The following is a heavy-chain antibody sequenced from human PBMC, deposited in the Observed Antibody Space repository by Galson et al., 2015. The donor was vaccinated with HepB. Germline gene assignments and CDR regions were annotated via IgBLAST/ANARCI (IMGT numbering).Heavy chain of an antibody. V-gene: IGHV4-39*07. Sequence: SETLSLTCTVSGGSISSSSYSWGWIRQPPGKGLEWIGSIYYSGSTYYNPSLKSRVTISVDTSKNQFSLKLSSVTAADTAVYYCARGVGSGWPYYYYGMDVWGQGTTVTVSS. CDR3: ARGVGSGWPYYYYGMDV. CDR2: IYYSGST. D-gene: IGHD6-19*01. CDR1: GGSISSSSYS. J-gene: IGHJ6*02.